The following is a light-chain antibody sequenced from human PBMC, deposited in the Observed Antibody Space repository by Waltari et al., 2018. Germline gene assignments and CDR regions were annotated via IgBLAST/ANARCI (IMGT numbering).Light chain of an antibody. CDR2: DDK. Sequence: QSALTQPASVSGSPGQSITISCTGTSSDVGNYNLVSWYQQYPGKAPKVMIYDDKRRPAGVSHRFSGSKSDNTASLTNSLVQAEDEADYYCFSYAGSDTWVFGGGTKLTVL. V-gene: IGLV2-23*01. CDR1: SSDVGNYNL. J-gene: IGLJ3*02. CDR3: FSYAGSDTWV.